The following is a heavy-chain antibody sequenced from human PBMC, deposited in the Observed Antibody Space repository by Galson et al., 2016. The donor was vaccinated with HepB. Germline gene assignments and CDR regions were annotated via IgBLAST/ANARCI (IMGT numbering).Heavy chain of an antibody. CDR3: ARDVQYRFDS. Sequence: SCKASGYTFTTSGISWVRRAPGQGLEWMGWISTYSGDTKYAQNFQGGLTLTTDSSTTTAYMELRSLRFDDTAMYYCARDVQYRFDSWGQGTLVTVSS. J-gene: IGHJ4*02. V-gene: IGHV1-18*01. D-gene: IGHD2/OR15-2a*01. CDR2: ISTYSGDT. CDR1: GYTFTTSG.